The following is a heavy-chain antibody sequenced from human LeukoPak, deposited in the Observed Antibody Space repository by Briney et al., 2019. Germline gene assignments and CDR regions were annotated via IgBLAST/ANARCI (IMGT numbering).Heavy chain of an antibody. J-gene: IGHJ5*02. CDR3: AGDTEKLYFVFYS. CDR2: ISRSGSTI. D-gene: IGHD2-2*02. CDR1: GFTFSSYC. Sequence: GGSLRLSCAASGFTFSSYCRSWVRQAPGKGLEWVSYISRSGSTIYYADSVKGRFTISRDNAKNSLYLQMNSLRDEDTAVYYCAGDTEKLYFVFYSWGQGTLVTVSS. V-gene: IGHV3-48*02.